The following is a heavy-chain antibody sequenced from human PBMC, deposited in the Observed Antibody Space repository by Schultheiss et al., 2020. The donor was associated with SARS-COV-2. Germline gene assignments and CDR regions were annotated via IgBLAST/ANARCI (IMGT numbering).Heavy chain of an antibody. CDR3: ARAEGAPYYYGSGSYVSYYGMDV. CDR2: ISYDGSNK. J-gene: IGHJ6*02. Sequence: GGSLRLSCAASGFTFSSYAMHWVRQAPGKGLEWVAVISYDGSNKYYADSVKGRFTISRDNSKNTLYLQMNSLRAEDTAVYYCARAEGAPYYYGSGSYVSYYGMDVWGQGTTVTVSS. CDR1: GFTFSSYA. D-gene: IGHD3-10*01. V-gene: IGHV3-30*01.